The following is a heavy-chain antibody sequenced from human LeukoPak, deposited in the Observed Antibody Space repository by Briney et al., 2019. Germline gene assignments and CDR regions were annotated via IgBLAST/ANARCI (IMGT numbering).Heavy chain of an antibody. J-gene: IGHJ6*03. CDR3: ARDPFSGSYGSYYYYYMDV. CDR2: ISAYNGNT. Sequence: ASVKVSCKASGYTFTSYGISRVRQAPGQGLEWMGWISAYNGNTNYAQKLQGRVTMTTDTSTSTAYMELRSLRSDDTAVYYCARDPFSGSYGSYYYYYMDVWGKGTTVTVSS. CDR1: GYTFTSYG. D-gene: IGHD3-10*01. V-gene: IGHV1-18*01.